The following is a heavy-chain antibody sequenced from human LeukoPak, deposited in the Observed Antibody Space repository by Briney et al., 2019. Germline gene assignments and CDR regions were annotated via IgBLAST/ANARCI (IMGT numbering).Heavy chain of an antibody. CDR3: AREMTNYDILTGYPSNYMDV. D-gene: IGHD3-9*01. V-gene: IGHV3-11*01. CDR1: GFTFSDYY. CDR2: ISSSGSTI. Sequence: GGSLRLSCAASGFTFSDYYMSWIRQAPGKGLEWVSYISSSGSTIYYADSVKGRFTISRDNAKNSLYLRMNSLRAEDTAVYYCAREMTNYDILTGYPSNYMDVWGKGTTVTISS. J-gene: IGHJ6*03.